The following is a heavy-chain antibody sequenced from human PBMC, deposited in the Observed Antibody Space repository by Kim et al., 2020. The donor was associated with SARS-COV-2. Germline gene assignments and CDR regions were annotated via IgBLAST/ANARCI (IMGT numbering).Heavy chain of an antibody. D-gene: IGHD1-26*01. CDR1: GYSFTSYW. Sequence: GESLKISCKGSGYSFTSYWIGWVRQMPGKGLEWMGIIYPGDSDTRYSPSFQGQVTISADKSISTAYLQWSSLKASDTAMYYCASVDPLVGATNNYYYGMDVWGQGTTVTVSS. J-gene: IGHJ6*02. CDR2: IYPGDSDT. V-gene: IGHV5-51*01. CDR3: ASVDPLVGATNNYYYGMDV.